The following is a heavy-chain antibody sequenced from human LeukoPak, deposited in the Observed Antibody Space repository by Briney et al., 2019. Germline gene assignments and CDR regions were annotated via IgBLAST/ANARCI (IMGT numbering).Heavy chain of an antibody. D-gene: IGHD6-13*01. CDR2: IYYSGST. CDR3: ARSQQLSHFDY. V-gene: IGHV4-61*05. Sequence: SETLSLTCTVSGGSITSSSYCWGWIRQPPGKGLEWIGYIYYSGSTYYNPSLKSRVTIPVDMSKNQFSLKLSSVTAADTAVYYCARSQQLSHFDYWGQGTLVTVSS. CDR1: GGSITSSSYC. J-gene: IGHJ4*02.